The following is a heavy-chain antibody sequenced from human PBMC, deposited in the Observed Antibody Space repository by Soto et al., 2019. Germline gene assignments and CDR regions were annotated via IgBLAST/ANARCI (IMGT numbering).Heavy chain of an antibody. J-gene: IGHJ4*02. CDR3: ARDRNKNVFVSDF. Sequence: QVQLVQSGAEVKKPGASVQVSCKASGYTFTGYYMYWVRQAPGQGLEWMGWINPNSGGTNYAQKFQGRVTMTRDTSISTAYMELSRLRSDDTAVYYCARDRNKNVFVSDFWGQGTLVTVSS. V-gene: IGHV1-2*02. CDR2: INPNSGGT. D-gene: IGHD3-10*02. CDR1: GYTFTGYY.